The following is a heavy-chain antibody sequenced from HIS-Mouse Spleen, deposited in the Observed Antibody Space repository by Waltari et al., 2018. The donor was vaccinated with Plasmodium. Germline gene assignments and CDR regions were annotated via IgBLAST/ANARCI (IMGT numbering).Heavy chain of an antibody. J-gene: IGHJ4*02. D-gene: IGHD2-15*01. V-gene: IGHV3-9*01. CDR2: ISWNSGSI. CDR1: GFTFDDYA. CDR3: ARLVVVASKDSY. Sequence: EVQLVESGGGLVQPGRSLRLSCAASGFTFDDYAMHWVRQAPGKGREWVSGISWNSGSIGYADSVKGRFTISRDNAKNSLYLQMNSLRAEDTALYYCARLVVVASKDSYWGQGTLVTVSS.